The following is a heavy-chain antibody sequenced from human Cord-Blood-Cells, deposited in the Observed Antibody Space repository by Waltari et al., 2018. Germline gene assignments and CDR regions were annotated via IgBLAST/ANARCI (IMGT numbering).Heavy chain of an antibody. Sequence: QITLKESGPTLVKPTQTLTLTCTFSGFSLSTSGVGVGWIRQPPGKALEWLALIYWDDDKRYSPSLKSRLTITKDTSKNQVVLTMTNMYPVDTATYYCAHRGGSSSSVDYWGQGTLVTVSS. CDR2: IYWDDDK. CDR3: AHRGGSSSSVDY. J-gene: IGHJ4*02. D-gene: IGHD6-6*01. CDR1: GFSLSTSGVG. V-gene: IGHV2-5*02.